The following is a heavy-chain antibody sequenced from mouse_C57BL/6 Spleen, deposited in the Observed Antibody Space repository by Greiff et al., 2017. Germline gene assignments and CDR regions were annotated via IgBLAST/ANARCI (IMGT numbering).Heavy chain of an antibody. CDR2: IYPGDGDT. D-gene: IGHD2-3*01. V-gene: IGHV1-80*01. Sequence: VQLQQSGAELVKPGASVKISCKASGYAFSSYWMNWVKQRPGKGLEWIGQIYPGDGDTNYNGKFKGKATLTADKSYSTAYMQLSSLTSEDSAIYFCASADGYYVHFDYWGQGTTLTVSS. J-gene: IGHJ2*01. CDR1: GYAFSSYW. CDR3: ASADGYYVHFDY.